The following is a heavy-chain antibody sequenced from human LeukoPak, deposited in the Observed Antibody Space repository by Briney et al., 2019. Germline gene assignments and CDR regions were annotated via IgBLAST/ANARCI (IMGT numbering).Heavy chain of an antibody. J-gene: IGHJ6*03. CDR3: ARLRGVGHCSSTSCPGGPYYYYYYMDV. CDR2: IYYSGST. D-gene: IGHD2-2*01. CDR1: GGSISSGDYY. Sequence: PSQTLSLTCTVSGGSISSGDYYWSWIRQPPGKGLEWIGYIYYSGSTYYNPSLKSRVTISVDTSKNQFSLKLSSVTAADTAVYYCARLRGVGHCSSTSCPGGPYYYYYYMDVWGKGTTVTVSS. V-gene: IGHV4-30-4*08.